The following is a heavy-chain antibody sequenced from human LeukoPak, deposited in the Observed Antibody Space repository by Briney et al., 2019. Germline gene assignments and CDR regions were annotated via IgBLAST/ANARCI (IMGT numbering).Heavy chain of an antibody. CDR3: AKRSGKTTGTTLGADY. Sequence: GGSLRLSCAASGFTFSSYAMSWVRQASGKGLEWVSTISGSGGPTYYADSVKGRFTISRVNSKNTLYLQMNSLRAEDTAVYYCAKRSGKTTGTTLGADYWGQGTLVTVSS. J-gene: IGHJ4*02. V-gene: IGHV3-23*01. CDR1: GFTFSSYA. D-gene: IGHD4-11*01. CDR2: ISGSGGPT.